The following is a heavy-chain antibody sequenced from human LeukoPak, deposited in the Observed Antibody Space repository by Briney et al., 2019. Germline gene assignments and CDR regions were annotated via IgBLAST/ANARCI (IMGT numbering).Heavy chain of an antibody. J-gene: IGHJ4*02. Sequence: MASETLSLTCAVYGGSFSGYYWSWIRQPPGKGLEWIGEINHSGSTNYNPSLKSRVTISVDTSKNQFSLKLSSVTAADTAVYYCARAGSMVRGVITTYFDYWGQGTLVTVSS. CDR3: ARAGSMVRGVITTYFDY. CDR1: GGSFSGYY. V-gene: IGHV4-34*01. CDR2: INHSGST. D-gene: IGHD3-10*01.